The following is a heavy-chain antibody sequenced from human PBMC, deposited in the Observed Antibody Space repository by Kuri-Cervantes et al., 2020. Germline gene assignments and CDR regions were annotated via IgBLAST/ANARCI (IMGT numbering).Heavy chain of an antibody. Sequence: ASVKVSCKASGYTFTGYYMHWVRQAPGQGLEWMGWINPNSGGTNYAQKFQGWVTMTRDTSISTAYMELSRLRSDNTAVYYCARIAYGDSEPFDYWGQGTLVTVSS. CDR3: ARIAYGDSEPFDY. CDR2: INPNSGGT. V-gene: IGHV1-2*04. D-gene: IGHD4-17*01. CDR1: GYTFTGYY. J-gene: IGHJ4*02.